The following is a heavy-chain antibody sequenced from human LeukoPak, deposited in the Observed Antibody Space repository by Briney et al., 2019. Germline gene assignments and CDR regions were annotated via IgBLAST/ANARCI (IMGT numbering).Heavy chain of an antibody. CDR2: IYYSGST. J-gene: IGHJ4*02. CDR1: GVSVSSGSYY. CDR3: ARVYGDYEGLDY. Sequence: SETLSLTCTVSGVSVSSGSYYWSWIRQPPGKGLEWIGYIYYSGSTNYNPSLKSRVTISVDTSKNQFSLKLSSVTAADTAVYYWARVYGDYEGLDYWGQGTLVTVSS. D-gene: IGHD4-17*01. V-gene: IGHV4-61*01.